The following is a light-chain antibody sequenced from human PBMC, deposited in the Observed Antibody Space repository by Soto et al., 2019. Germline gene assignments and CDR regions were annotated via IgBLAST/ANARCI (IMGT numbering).Light chain of an antibody. CDR3: QQRSNWPPVT. Sequence: ESVLTQSPATLSLSPGERATLSCRASPSVSNSLAWYQHKPGQAPRLLIYDAFNRATGVPTRFSGSGSGTDFTLTISSLEPEDFAVYYCQQRSNWPPVTFGGGTKVEIK. J-gene: IGKJ4*01. V-gene: IGKV3-11*01. CDR2: DAF. CDR1: PSVSNS.